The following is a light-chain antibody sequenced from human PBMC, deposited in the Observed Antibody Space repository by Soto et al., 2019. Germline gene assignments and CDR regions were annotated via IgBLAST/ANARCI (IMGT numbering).Light chain of an antibody. CDR2: DSS. CDR1: QSVSSY. CDR3: QQSSVWPLT. V-gene: IGKV3-11*01. J-gene: IGKJ4*01. Sequence: EIVLTQFPATLSLSPGDGATLSCRASQSVSSYLAWYQQKRGQAPRLLIYDSSNRATGIPARFSGSGSGTDFRLIISSLEPEAFAVYYCQQSSVWPLTFGGGTQVQIK.